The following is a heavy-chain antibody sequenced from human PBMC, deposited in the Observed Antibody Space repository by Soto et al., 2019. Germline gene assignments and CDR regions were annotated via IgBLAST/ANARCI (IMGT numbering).Heavy chain of an antibody. CDR2: IYPGDSDT. Sequence: PXESLNSYCKGSGYSFTSYWIGWVRQMPGKGLEWMGIIYPGDSDTRYSPSFQGQVTISADKSISTAYLQWSSLKASDTAMYYCARHPSHYYDSSGYYPRGDYGMDVWGQGTTVTVS. J-gene: IGHJ6*02. D-gene: IGHD3-22*01. CDR1: GYSFTSYW. CDR3: ARHPSHYYDSSGYYPRGDYGMDV. V-gene: IGHV5-51*01.